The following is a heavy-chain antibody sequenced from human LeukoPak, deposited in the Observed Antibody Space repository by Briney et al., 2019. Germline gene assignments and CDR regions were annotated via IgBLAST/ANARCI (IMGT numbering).Heavy chain of an antibody. CDR3: VRDLTTVVTGVFDY. Sequence: GGSLRLSCAASGFTVSSNYMSWVRQAPGKGLEWVSVMYSGGTTYYADSVKGRFTASRDSSKNTLYLQMNSLRVEDTAVYYCVRDLTTVVTGVFDYWGQGTLVTVSS. J-gene: IGHJ4*02. CDR1: GFTVSSNY. D-gene: IGHD4-23*01. V-gene: IGHV3-66*01. CDR2: MYSGGTT.